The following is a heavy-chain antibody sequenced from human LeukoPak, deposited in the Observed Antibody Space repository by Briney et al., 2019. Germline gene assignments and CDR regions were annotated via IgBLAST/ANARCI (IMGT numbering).Heavy chain of an antibody. D-gene: IGHD1-26*01. CDR1: GGSFSSYY. J-gene: IGHJ4*02. CDR2: IYYSGST. CDR3: ARLRSSGSFPRYDY. V-gene: IGHV4-59*08. Sequence: SETLSLTCTVSGGSFSSYYWSWIRQPPGKGLEWIGYIYYSGSTSYNPSLKSRVTISVDTSKNQFSLKLSSVTAADTAVHYCARLRSSGSFPRYDYWGQGTLVTVSS.